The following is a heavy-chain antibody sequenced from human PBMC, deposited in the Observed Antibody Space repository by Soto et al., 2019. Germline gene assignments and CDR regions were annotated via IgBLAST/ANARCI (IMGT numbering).Heavy chain of an antibody. J-gene: IGHJ6*02. V-gene: IGHV3-33*01. CDR2: IWNDGSNK. Sequence: GGSLRLSCAASGFTFRDHAMHWVRQAPGKGREWLAIIWNDGSNKFYAGSVQGRFTISRDNSKNTVYLQMNTLSAEDTAVYYCARALFPDVDIYAMDVWGQGTTVTVS. CDR1: GFTFRDHA. D-gene: IGHD5-12*01. CDR3: ARALFPDVDIYAMDV.